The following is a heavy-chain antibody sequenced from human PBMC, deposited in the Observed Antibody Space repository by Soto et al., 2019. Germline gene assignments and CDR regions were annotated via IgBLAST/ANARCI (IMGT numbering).Heavy chain of an antibody. J-gene: IGHJ4*02. CDR3: ARGSSSWRYYFDS. CDR1: GGTFANFG. CDR2: LIPVSGTP. V-gene: IGHV1-69*06. D-gene: IGHD6-13*01. Sequence: SVKVSCKASGGTFANFGISWLRQAPGQGLEWMGGLIPVSGTPNYAQKFQGRVSITADTSTGTAYMELRSLRSEDTAVYYCARGSSSWRYYFDSWGQGTLVTVSS.